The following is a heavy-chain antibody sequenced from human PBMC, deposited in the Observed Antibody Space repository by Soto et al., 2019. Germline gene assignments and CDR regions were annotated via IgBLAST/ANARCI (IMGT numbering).Heavy chain of an antibody. V-gene: IGHV1-2*02. CDR3: ARDPSSPGGVGGMDV. J-gene: IGHJ6*02. CDR2: INPNSGGT. D-gene: IGHD6-6*01. CDR1: GYTSTGYY. Sequence: ASVKVSCKASGYTSTGYYMHWVRQAPGQGLEWMGWINPNSGGTNYAQKFQGRVTMTRDTSISTAYMELSRLRSDDTAVYYCARDPSSPGGVGGMDVWGQGTTVTVSS.